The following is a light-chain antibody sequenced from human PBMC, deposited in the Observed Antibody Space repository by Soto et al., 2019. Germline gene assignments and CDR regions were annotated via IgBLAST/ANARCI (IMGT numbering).Light chain of an antibody. CDR2: KAT. Sequence: DIQMTQSPSTLSASVGDGVTITCRASQNIGSWLAWYQQKPGEAPKLLISKATNLQSGVPSRFSGSGSGTDFSLTISSLQPVDSALYYCQHRANWPLTFGGGTKVEI. CDR1: QNIGSW. V-gene: IGKV1-5*03. CDR3: QHRANWPLT. J-gene: IGKJ4*01.